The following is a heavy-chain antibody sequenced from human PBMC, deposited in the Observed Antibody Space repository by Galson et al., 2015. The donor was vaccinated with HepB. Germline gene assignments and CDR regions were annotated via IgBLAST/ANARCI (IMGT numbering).Heavy chain of an antibody. Sequence: SLRLSCAASGFIFDDYTMHWVRQVPGKGLEWVSRISWNSGNIGYADSVKGRFTISRDNAENSLTLQMDSLTAEDTALYYCVKDMGHGDYGWAFDVWGQGTMVIVPS. CDR3: VKDMGHGDYGWAFDV. J-gene: IGHJ3*01. V-gene: IGHV3-9*01. D-gene: IGHD4-17*01. CDR1: GFIFDDYT. CDR2: ISWNSGNI.